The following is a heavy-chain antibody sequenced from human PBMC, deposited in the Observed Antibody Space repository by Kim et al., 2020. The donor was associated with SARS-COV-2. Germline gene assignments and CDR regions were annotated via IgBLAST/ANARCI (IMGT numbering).Heavy chain of an antibody. J-gene: IGHJ5*02. CDR2: ITPYNGNT. Sequence: ASVKVSCKAFGYTFSNYVVSWVRQAPGQGLEWMGYITPYNGNTYYAQNLQGRVTMTTDTSTSTAYVELRSLRSDDTAVYYCARHPRRGELFDWFDPWGQGTLVTVSS. CDR1: GYTFSNYV. D-gene: IGHD3-10*01. CDR3: ARHPRRGELFDWFDP. V-gene: IGHV1-18*01.